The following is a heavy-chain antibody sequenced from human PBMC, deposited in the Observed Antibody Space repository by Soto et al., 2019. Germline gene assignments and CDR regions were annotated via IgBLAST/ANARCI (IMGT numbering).Heavy chain of an antibody. J-gene: IGHJ5*02. D-gene: IGHD2-15*01. CDR3: AREGDYCSGGSCYRWFDP. Sequence: QVQLQESGPGLVKPSQTLSLTCTVSGGSISSGGYYWSWIRQHPGKGLAWNGYIYYSGSTYYNPSLQTRLTISRDTSKNQCSLKLSSVTAADTAVYYCAREGDYCSGGSCYRWFDPWGQGTLVTVSS. V-gene: IGHV4-31*03. CDR2: IYYSGST. CDR1: GGSISSGGYY.